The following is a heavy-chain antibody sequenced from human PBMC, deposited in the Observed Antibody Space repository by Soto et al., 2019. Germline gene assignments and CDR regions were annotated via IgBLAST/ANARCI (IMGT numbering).Heavy chain of an antibody. CDR2: IYHSGST. CDR1: GGSISSYY. J-gene: IGHJ3*02. D-gene: IGHD2-15*01. V-gene: IGHV4-59*12. CDR3: ASTQYGGKSSGAFDI. Sequence: SETLSLTCTVSGGSISSYYWCWIRQPPGKGLEWIGYIYHSGSTYYNPSLKSRVTISVDRSKNQFSLKLSSVTAADTAVYYCASTQYGGKSSGAFDIWGQGTMVTVSS.